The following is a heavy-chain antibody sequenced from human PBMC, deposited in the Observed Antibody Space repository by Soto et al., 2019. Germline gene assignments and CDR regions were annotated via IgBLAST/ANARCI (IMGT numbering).Heavy chain of an antibody. CDR2: IIPVFGTA. D-gene: IGHD1-26*01. CDR1: GGVFRNYA. J-gene: IGHJ5*01. V-gene: IGHV1-69*01. Sequence: QVQLVQSGAEVKKPGSSVKVSCKASGGVFRNYAINWVRQAPGQGLEWMGGIIPVFGTADYAQKFQGRVTIIADESTTTAYMELTSLKTEDTAVYYCARDRWGSYSFDSWGQGTLVTVAS. CDR3: ARDRWGSYSFDS.